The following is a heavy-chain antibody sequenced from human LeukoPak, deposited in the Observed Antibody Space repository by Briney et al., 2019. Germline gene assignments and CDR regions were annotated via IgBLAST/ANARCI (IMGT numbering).Heavy chain of an antibody. Sequence: GGSLRLSCAASGFTFSSYAMSWVRQAPGKGLEWVSAISGSGGNTDYADSVKGWFTISRDKSKNTLFLQMNGLRAEDTAMYYCAKDTSGYFFLYFDYWGQGTLVTVSP. J-gene: IGHJ4*02. D-gene: IGHD3-22*01. CDR2: ISGSGGNT. CDR1: GFTFSSYA. CDR3: AKDTSGYFFLYFDY. V-gene: IGHV3-23*01.